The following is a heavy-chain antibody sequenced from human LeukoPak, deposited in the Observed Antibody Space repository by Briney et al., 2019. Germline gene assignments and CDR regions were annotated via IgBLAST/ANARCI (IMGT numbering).Heavy chain of an antibody. Sequence: ASVKVSCKASGYTFTSYGITWVRRAPGQGLEWMGKIIPISGTTNYAQKFQGRVTFTADESTSTAYMELSSLRSEDTALYYCARKLRLGGNWFDPWGQGTLVTVSS. CDR3: ARKLRLGGNWFDP. CDR2: IIPISGTT. D-gene: IGHD1-26*01. J-gene: IGHJ5*02. V-gene: IGHV1-69*13. CDR1: GYTFTSYG.